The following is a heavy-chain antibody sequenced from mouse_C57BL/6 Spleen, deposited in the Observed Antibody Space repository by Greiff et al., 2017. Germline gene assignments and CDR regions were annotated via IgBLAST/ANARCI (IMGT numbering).Heavy chain of an antibody. CDR3: ARGEWDDGVAY. Sequence: EVHLVESGGGLVKPGGSLTLSCAASGFTFSTYAMTWVRQTPEKRLEWVATISDGGSYTYSPNNVKGRFTISRDNAKNNLYLQLSHLKSEETAVYYCARGEWDDGVAYWGQGTLVTVSA. J-gene: IGHJ3*01. D-gene: IGHD4-1*01. CDR2: ISDGGSYT. V-gene: IGHV5-4*01. CDR1: GFTFSTYA.